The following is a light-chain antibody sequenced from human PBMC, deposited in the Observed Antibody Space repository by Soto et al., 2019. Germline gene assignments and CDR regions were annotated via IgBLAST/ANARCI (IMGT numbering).Light chain of an antibody. Sequence: EIVLTQSPGTLSLSPGERATLSCRASQSVSSSYLAWYQQKPGQAPRLLIYGASSRATGIPDRFSGSGSGTDFTLTISRLEPEDCAVYYCQQYGSSRTFGQETKVDIK. CDR1: QSVSSSY. CDR3: QQYGSSRT. V-gene: IGKV3-20*01. CDR2: GAS. J-gene: IGKJ1*01.